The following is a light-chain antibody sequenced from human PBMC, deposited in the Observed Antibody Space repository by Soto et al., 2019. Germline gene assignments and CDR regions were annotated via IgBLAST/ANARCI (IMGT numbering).Light chain of an antibody. V-gene: IGKV1-39*01. CDR2: AAS. J-gene: IGKJ4*01. CDR1: QSISPY. Sequence: DIQMTQSPSSLSASVGDRVTITCRASQSISPYLNWYEHKPLKAPKLLIYAASSLQSGVPSRFSGSGSGTDFTITSTSLQPEDFATYYCQQIDSSPLTCGGGTKIEGK. CDR3: QQIDSSPLT.